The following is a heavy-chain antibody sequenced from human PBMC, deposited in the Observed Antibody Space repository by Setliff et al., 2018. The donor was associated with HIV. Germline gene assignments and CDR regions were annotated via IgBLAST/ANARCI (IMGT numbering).Heavy chain of an antibody. D-gene: IGHD6-13*01. J-gene: IGHJ4*02. V-gene: IGHV3-7*01. CDR1: GFRFRSYW. Sequence: GGSLRLSCAASGFRFRSYWMTWLRRAPGRGLEWVANIKQDGSDMHYIESVKGRFTIFRDNAKNSVFLQMNSLRAEDTGVYYCATQTGFYNSHWYDYWGQGTMVTVSS. CDR3: ATQTGFYNSHWYDY. CDR2: IKQDGSDM.